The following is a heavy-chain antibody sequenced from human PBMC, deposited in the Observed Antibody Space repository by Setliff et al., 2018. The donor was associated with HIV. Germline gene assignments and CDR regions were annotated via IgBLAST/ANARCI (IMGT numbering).Heavy chain of an antibody. CDR2: ISNSGST. Sequence: SETLSLTCSVSGGSISSGGHYWNWIRQHPGRGLEWIGYISNSGSTYYNPSLKGRLTISVDPSKNHFSLNLTSVTAADTAVYYCARVPSGLWFGKGGNWGQGTLVTV. D-gene: IGHD3-10*01. V-gene: IGHV4-31*03. CDR3: ARVPSGLWFGKGGN. J-gene: IGHJ4*02. CDR1: GGSISSGGHY.